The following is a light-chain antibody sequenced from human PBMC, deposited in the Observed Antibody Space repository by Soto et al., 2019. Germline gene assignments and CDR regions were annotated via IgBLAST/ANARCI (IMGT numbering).Light chain of an antibody. CDR3: QQYGSSPQT. Sequence: EIVLTQSPGTLSLSPGDTATLSCRASQSVSTYVAWYQQKPGQAPRLLIYGASSRATGIPDRFSGSGSGTDFTLTISRLEPEDFAVYYCQQYGSSPQTFGQGTKVDIK. V-gene: IGKV3-20*01. J-gene: IGKJ1*01. CDR1: QSVSTY. CDR2: GAS.